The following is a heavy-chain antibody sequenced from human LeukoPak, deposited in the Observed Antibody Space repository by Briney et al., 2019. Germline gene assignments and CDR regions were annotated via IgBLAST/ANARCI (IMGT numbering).Heavy chain of an antibody. Sequence: SETLSLTCTVSGDSISSYYWSWIRQPPGKGLEWIGYIYYSGSTTYNPSLKSRVTISLDTSKNQFSLKLSSVTAADTAVYYCAREDDSSGYPDYWGQGTLVTVSS. CDR1: GDSISSYY. CDR3: AREDDSSGYPDY. V-gene: IGHV4-59*12. J-gene: IGHJ4*02. CDR2: IYYSGST. D-gene: IGHD3-22*01.